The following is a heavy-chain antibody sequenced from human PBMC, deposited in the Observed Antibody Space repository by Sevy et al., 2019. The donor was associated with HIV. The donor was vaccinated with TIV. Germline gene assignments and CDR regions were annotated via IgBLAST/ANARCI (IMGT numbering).Heavy chain of an antibody. J-gene: IGHJ4*02. CDR1: GYTLSQIS. D-gene: IGHD3-22*01. CDR2: FDPEDGET. V-gene: IGHV1-24*01. CDR3: ATTKDYYDSSGSPFDS. Sequence: ASVKVSCKVSGYTLSQISMHWVRQARGKGLEWMGSFDPEDGETIDAQKFQARVTMTEDTSTDTAYMELSSLRSDDTAVYYCATTKDYYDSSGSPFDSWGQGTLVTVSS.